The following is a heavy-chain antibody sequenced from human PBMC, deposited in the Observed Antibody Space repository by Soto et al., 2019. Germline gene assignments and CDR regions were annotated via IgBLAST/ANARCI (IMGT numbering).Heavy chain of an antibody. CDR3: ARQIAAAGTRGYFDS. CDR1: GGTFNSYA. D-gene: IGHD6-13*01. V-gene: IGHV1-69*06. J-gene: IGHJ4*02. CDR2: IIPILGTA. Sequence: QVQLVQSGAEVKKPGSSVKVSCKASGGTFNSYAISWVRQAPGQGLEWMGGIIPILGTASYAQNFQGRVTVTVDKSTKTAYMEVRSLRSEDTAVYYCARQIAAAGTRGYFDSWGQGTLVTVSS.